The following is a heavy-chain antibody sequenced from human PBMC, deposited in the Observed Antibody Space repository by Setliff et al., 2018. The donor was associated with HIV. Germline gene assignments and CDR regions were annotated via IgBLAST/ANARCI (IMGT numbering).Heavy chain of an antibody. V-gene: IGHV3-7*03. J-gene: IGHJ5*02. Sequence: GGSLRLSCAASGFTFNRYWMSWVRQAPGKGLEWVSNTKHDGSENYYVDSVKGRFITSTDNAKNSLFLQMNNLRAEDTAFYYCAKDYTPTFWEYNWFDLWGQGTLVTVSS. CDR3: AKDYTPTFWEYNWFDL. CDR1: GFTFNRYW. CDR2: TKHDGSEN. D-gene: IGHD3-3*01.